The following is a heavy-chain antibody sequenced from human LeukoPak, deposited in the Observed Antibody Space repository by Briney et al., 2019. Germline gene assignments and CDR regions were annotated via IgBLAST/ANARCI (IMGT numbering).Heavy chain of an antibody. D-gene: IGHD2-2*02. CDR2: ISHSGST. J-gene: IGHJ4*02. CDR1: GGSFSGYY. Sequence: PSETLSLTCAVYGGSFSGYYWSWIRQPPGKGLEWIGEISHSGSTNYNPSLKSRVTISVDTSKNQFSLKLSSVTAADTAVYYCARGPGYCSSTSCYIDYWGQGTLVTVSS. CDR3: ARGPGYCSSTSCYIDY. V-gene: IGHV4-34*01.